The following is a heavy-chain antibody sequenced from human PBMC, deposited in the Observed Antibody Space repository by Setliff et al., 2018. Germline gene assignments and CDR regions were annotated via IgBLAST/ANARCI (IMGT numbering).Heavy chain of an antibody. CDR3: ARPPYYYDSSGYLDY. V-gene: IGHV1-18*01. CDR2: ISAYNGNT. CDR1: GYTFTSYG. D-gene: IGHD3-22*01. Sequence: ASVKVSCKASGYTFTSYGISWVRQAPGQGLEWMGWISAYNGNTNYAQKLQGRVTMTTDTSTSTAYRELRSLRSDDTAVYYCARPPYYYDSSGYLDYWGQGTLVTVSS. J-gene: IGHJ4*02.